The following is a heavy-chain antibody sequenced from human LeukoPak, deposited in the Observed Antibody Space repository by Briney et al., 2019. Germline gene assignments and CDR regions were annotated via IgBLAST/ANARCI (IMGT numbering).Heavy chain of an antibody. V-gene: IGHV4-34*01. CDR2: INHSGST. Sequence: GSLRLSCAASGFTFSSYSMNWVRQPPGKGLEWIREINHSGSTNYNPSLKSRVTISVDTSKNQFSLKLSSVTAADTAVYYCARTHPYYDSSGYSHAFDIWGQGTMVTVSS. J-gene: IGHJ3*02. CDR1: GFTFSSYS. D-gene: IGHD3-22*01. CDR3: ARTHPYYDSSGYSHAFDI.